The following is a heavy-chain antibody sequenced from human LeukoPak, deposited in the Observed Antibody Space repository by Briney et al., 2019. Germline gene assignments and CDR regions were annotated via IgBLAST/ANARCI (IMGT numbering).Heavy chain of an antibody. D-gene: IGHD6-13*01. CDR1: GFTFSAYW. CDR3: ARDREVVAAEGVNVVNFDY. J-gene: IGHJ4*02. CDR2: INQGGGEK. V-gene: IGHV3-7*01. Sequence: GGSLRLSCAASGFTFSAYWMSWVRQAPGKGLEWVANINQGGGEKYYVDSVKGRFTISRDNAKNSLYLQMNSLRAEDTAVYYCARDREVVAAEGVNVVNFDYWGQGTLVTVSS.